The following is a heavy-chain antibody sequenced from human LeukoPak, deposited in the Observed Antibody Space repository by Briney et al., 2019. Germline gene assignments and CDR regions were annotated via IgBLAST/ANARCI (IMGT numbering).Heavy chain of an antibody. CDR3: TTLTDIPQFDY. CDR1: GITFSDAW. D-gene: IGHD2-21*01. CDR2: LKSKTDGETS. V-gene: IGHV3-15*01. Sequence: AGGSLRLSCEASGITFSDAWMSWVRQVPGKGLEWIALLKSKTDGETSDYAAPVKGRFTISRDDSKNTLYLQINSLKTEDTAVYYRTTLTDIPQFDYWGQGTLVTVSS. J-gene: IGHJ4*02.